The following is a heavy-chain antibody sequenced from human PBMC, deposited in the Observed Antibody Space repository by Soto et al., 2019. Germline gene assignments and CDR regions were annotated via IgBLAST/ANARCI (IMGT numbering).Heavy chain of an antibody. D-gene: IGHD6-19*01. J-gene: IGHJ5*02. CDR2: IYPGDSDT. Sequence: GESLKISCKTSGYIFTNYWIVWVRQMPGQGLEWMGIIYPGDSDTKYSPSFQGQVTISADKSISTAYLQWSSLKTSDTAMYYCARHGSPALAVAAMDRWGQGTLVTVSS. V-gene: IGHV5-51*01. CDR1: GYIFTNYW. CDR3: ARHGSPALAVAAMDR.